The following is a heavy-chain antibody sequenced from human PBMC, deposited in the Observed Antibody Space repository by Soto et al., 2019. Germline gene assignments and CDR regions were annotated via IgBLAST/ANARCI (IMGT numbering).Heavy chain of an antibody. CDR2: VHSGGTTT. D-gene: IGHD3-10*01. J-gene: IGHJ3*01. Sequence: EVRLVETGGGLVQPGESLRLSCAASGFTFDYYWMHWVRQAPGKGLVWVSRVHSGGTTTTYADSVKGRFTIARDNARNTVSLQIRSLGAEDTAIYYCARGDRGGFDLWGHGTIVTVSS. CDR1: GFTFDYYW. V-gene: IGHV3-74*01. CDR3: ARGDRGGFDL.